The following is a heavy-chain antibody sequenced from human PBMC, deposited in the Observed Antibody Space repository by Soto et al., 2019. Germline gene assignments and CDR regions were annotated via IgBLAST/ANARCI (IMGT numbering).Heavy chain of an antibody. Sequence: QVQLQESGPGLVKPSQTLSLTCSVSGASTVSHYHWTWIRQPPGKGLEWMGYIFNSGTTFYNPSLPSRLSITMDTSGTHFSLALRSVTAADTAVYYSALALGPTTRLDYWGQGTLVTVSS. J-gene: IGHJ4*02. D-gene: IGHD1-26*01. CDR3: ALALGPTTRLDY. CDR1: GASTVSHYH. V-gene: IGHV4-31*02. CDR2: IFNSGTT.